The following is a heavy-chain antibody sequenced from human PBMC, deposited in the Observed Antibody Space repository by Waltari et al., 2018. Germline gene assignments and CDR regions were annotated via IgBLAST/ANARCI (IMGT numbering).Heavy chain of an antibody. V-gene: IGHV4-4*07. CDR2: IYTSGST. CDR1: GGSISSYY. Sequence: QVQLQESGPGLVKPSETLSLTCTVSGGSISSYYWSWIRQPAGKGREWIGRIYTSGSTNYNPSLKSRVTMSVDTSKNQFSLKLSSVTAADTAVYYCAREGPSVYCTNGVCYFYYFDYWGQGTLVTVSS. CDR3: AREGPSVYCTNGVCYFYYFDY. D-gene: IGHD2-8*01. J-gene: IGHJ4*02.